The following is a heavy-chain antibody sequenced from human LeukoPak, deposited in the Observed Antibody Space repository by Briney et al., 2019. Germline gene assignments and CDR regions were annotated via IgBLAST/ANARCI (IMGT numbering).Heavy chain of an antibody. D-gene: IGHD3-9*01. CDR3: AKDPSSHYDILTGLNWFDP. Sequence: GGSLRLSCAASGFTFSSQVVVWVRQAPGKGLGWVATISATDGTTHYADSVQGRFTISRDNSRAPLSLQMNSLRVEDTAVYYCAKDPSSHYDILTGLNWFDPWGQGTLVTVSS. CDR2: ISATDGTT. V-gene: IGHV3-23*01. CDR1: GFTFSSQV. J-gene: IGHJ5*02.